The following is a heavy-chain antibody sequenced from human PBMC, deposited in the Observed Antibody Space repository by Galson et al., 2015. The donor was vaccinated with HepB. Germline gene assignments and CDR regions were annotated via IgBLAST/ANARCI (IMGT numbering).Heavy chain of an antibody. V-gene: IGHV1-58*02. D-gene: IGHD5-12*01. CDR3: AADRYSGYDPRTADYYYYGMDV. J-gene: IGHJ6*02. CDR2: IVVGSGNT. Sequence: SVKVSCKASGFTFTSSAMLWVRQARGQRLEWIGWIVVGSGNTNYAQKFQERVTITRDMSTSTAYMELSSLRSEDTAVYYCAADRYSGYDPRTADYYYYGMDVWGQGTTVTVSS. CDR1: GFTFTSSA.